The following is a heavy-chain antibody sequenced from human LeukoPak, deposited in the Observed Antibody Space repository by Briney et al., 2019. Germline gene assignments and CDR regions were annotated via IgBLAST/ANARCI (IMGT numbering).Heavy chain of an antibody. V-gene: IGHV3-30-3*01. CDR1: GFTFSSYA. Sequence: PGGSLRLSCAASGFTFSSYAMHWVRQAPGKGLEWVAVISYDGSNKYYADSVKGRFTISRDNSKNTLYLQMNSLRAEDTAVYYCAPNGRYCSGGSCYSRGGFDYWGQGTLVTVSS. CDR2: ISYDGSNK. D-gene: IGHD2-15*01. CDR3: APNGRYCSGGSCYSRGGFDY. J-gene: IGHJ4*02.